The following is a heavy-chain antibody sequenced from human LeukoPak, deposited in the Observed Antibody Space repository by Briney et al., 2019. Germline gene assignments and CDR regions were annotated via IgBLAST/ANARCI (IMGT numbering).Heavy chain of an antibody. CDR2: ISAYNGNT. J-gene: IGHJ5*02. Sequence: GASVKVSCKASGYTFTSYGISWVRQAPGQGLEWMGWISAYNGNTNYAQKLQGRVTMTTDTSTSTAYMELSSLRSEDTAVYYCARGNYDFWSGYYTGSWFDPWGQGTLVTVSS. CDR3: ARGNYDFWSGYYTGSWFDP. D-gene: IGHD3-3*01. V-gene: IGHV1-18*01. CDR1: GYTFTSYG.